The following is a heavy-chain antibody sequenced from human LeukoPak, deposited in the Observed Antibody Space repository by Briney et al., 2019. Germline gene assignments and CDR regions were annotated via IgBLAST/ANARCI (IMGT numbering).Heavy chain of an antibody. CDR2: INHSGST. J-gene: IGHJ2*01. CDR1: GGSFSGYY. D-gene: IGHD6-13*01. V-gene: IGHV4-34*01. CDR3: ARGGIAGHWYFDL. Sequence: PSETLSLTCAVYGGSFSGYYWSWIRQPPGKGLEWIGEINHSGSTNYNPSLKSRVTISVDTSKSQFSPKLSSVTAADTAVYYCARGGIAGHWYFDLWGRGTLVTVSS.